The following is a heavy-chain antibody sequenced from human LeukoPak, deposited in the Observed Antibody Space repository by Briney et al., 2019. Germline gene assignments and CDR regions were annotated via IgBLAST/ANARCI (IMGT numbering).Heavy chain of an antibody. V-gene: IGHV5-10-1*01. Sequence: GESLKISCKGSGYSFTSYWISWVRQMPGKGLEWMGRIDPSGSYTNYSPSFQGHVTISADKSISTAYLQWSTLKASDTAMYYCARQGHNFFDYWGQGTLVTVSS. J-gene: IGHJ4*02. CDR3: ARQGHNFFDY. CDR1: GYSFTSYW. CDR2: IDPSGSYT.